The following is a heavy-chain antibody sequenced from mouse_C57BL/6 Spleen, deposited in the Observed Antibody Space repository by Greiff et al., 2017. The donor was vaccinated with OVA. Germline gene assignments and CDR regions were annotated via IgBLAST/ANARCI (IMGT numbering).Heavy chain of an antibody. Sequence: QVQLQPSGAELVRPGTSVKVSCKASGYAFTNYLIEWVKQRPGQGLEWIGVINPGSGGTNYNEKFKGKATLTADKSSSTAYMQLSSLTSEDSAVYFCARKLRNFDVWGTGTTVTVSS. CDR1: GYAFTNYL. D-gene: IGHD1-1*01. J-gene: IGHJ1*03. V-gene: IGHV1-54*01. CDR2: INPGSGGT. CDR3: ARKLRNFDV.